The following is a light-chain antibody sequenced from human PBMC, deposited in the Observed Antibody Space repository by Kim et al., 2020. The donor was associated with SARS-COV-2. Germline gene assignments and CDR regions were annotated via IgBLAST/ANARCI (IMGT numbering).Light chain of an antibody. V-gene: IGKV3-11*01. CDR3: QQRSNWLTWT. CDR2: DAS. CDR1: QSVSSY. Sequence: SPGERATLSCRASQSVSSYLAWYQQKPGQAPRLLSYDASNRATGIPARFSGSGSGTDFTLTISSLEPEDFAVYYCQQRSNWLTWTFGQGTKVDIK. J-gene: IGKJ1*01.